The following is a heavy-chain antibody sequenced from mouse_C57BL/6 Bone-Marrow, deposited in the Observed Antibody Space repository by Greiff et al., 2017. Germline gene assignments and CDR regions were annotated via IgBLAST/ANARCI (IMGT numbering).Heavy chain of an antibody. CDR3: ILYDYDNYFDY. CDR2: IDPENGDT. V-gene: IGHV14-4*01. CDR1: GFNIKDDY. D-gene: IGHD2-4*01. Sequence: VQLKESGAELVRPGASVKLSCTASGFNIKDDYMHWVKQRPEQGLEWIGWIDPENGDTEYASKFQGKATITADTSSNTAYLQLSSLTSEDTAVYYCILYDYDNYFDYWGQGTTLTVSS. J-gene: IGHJ2*01.